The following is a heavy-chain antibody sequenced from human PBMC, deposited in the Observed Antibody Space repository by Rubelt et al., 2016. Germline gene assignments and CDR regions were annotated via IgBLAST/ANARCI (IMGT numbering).Heavy chain of an antibody. Sequence: GGGLVQPGGSLRLSCAASGFIFSSYAMSWVRHGPGKGLEWVAAMSGSGDEIYHADSVTGRFTISGDNSKNTLYLQMNSRGAEDTAVYYCAKRRYERSGYFEYWGQGTLVTVSS. CDR2: MSGSGDEI. J-gene: IGHJ4*02. V-gene: IGHV3-23*01. CDR1: GFIFSSYA. D-gene: IGHD3-22*01. CDR3: AKRRYERSGYFEY.